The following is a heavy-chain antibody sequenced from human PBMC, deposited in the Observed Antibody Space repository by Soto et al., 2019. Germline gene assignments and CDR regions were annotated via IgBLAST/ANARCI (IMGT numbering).Heavy chain of an antibody. CDR1: AGRFSSYA. D-gene: IGHD3-22*01. CDR3: ATAAHTINHQFDDNGYYPHLDY. J-gene: IGHJ4*02. Sequence: ASVKVSCKPSAGRFSSYAISWVRQAPGQGLEWMGGIIPILATANYAQNFQGRVMIMADESTNTAYMELSSLRSEDTAVYYCATAAHTINHQFDDNGYYPHLDYWGQGTLVTVSS. CDR2: IIPILATA. V-gene: IGHV1-69*13.